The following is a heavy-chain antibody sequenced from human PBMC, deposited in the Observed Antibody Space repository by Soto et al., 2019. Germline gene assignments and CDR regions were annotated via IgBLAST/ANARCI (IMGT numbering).Heavy chain of an antibody. CDR2: VSYDGNNE. Sequence: QVQLVESGGGVVQPGRSLRLSCAASGFTFSSYGMHWVRQAPGKGLEWVAVVSYDGNNEYYADSVKDRFTISRDNSKNTLYLPMNSLRADDTAIYDCAKTITAPAVSSYSRDSNGRGAVIDYWGQGTLVIVSS. J-gene: IGHJ4*02. V-gene: IGHV3-30*18. CDR1: GFTFSSYG. CDR3: AKTITAPAVSSYSRDSNGRGAVIDY. D-gene: IGHD3-3*01.